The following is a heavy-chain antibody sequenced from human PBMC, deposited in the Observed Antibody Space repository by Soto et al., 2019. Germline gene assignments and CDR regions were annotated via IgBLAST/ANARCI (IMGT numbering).Heavy chain of an antibody. CDR2: MYPGDSDT. Sequence: PGECLKISCRGSGYDFNTNWFGWVRQLPGRGLEWVGIMYPGDSDTRYNPSLQGHVSPSVDVTVSTAFLQWRSLETSDTGMYFCARLPRDCNKTSCYYADHWGQGTQVTVSS. D-gene: IGHD3-3*01. V-gene: IGHV5-51*01. CDR1: GYDFNTNW. J-gene: IGHJ4*02. CDR3: ARLPRDCNKTSCYYADH.